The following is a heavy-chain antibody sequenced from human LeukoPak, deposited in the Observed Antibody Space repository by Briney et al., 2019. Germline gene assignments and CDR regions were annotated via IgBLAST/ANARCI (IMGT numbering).Heavy chain of an antibody. CDR2: MNPNSGGT. CDR1: GYTFTSYD. V-gene: IGHV1-2*02. D-gene: IGHD4-17*01. Sequence: ASVKVSCKASGYTFTSYDINWVRQATGQGLEWMGWMNPNSGGTNYAQKFQGRVTMTRDTSISTAYMELSRLRSDDTAVYYCARDYGDYACYMDVWGKGTTVTISS. CDR3: ARDYGDYACYMDV. J-gene: IGHJ6*03.